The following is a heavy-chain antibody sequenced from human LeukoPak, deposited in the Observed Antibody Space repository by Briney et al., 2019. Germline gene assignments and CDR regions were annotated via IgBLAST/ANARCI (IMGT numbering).Heavy chain of an antibody. V-gene: IGHV4-39*01. D-gene: IGHD6-13*01. CDR3: ARPAIAAASSTPYGMDV. Sequence: SETLSLTCTVSGGSISSSSYYWGWIRQPPGKGLEWIGSIYYSGSTYHNPSLKSRVTISVDTSKNQFSLKLSSVTAADTAVYYCARPAIAAASSTPYGMDVWGQGTTVTVSS. J-gene: IGHJ6*02. CDR2: IYYSGST. CDR1: GGSISSSSYY.